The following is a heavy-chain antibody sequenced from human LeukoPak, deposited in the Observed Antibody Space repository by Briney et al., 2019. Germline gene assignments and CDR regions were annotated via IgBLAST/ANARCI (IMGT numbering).Heavy chain of an antibody. Sequence: ASVKVSCKASGYTFTNYAMNWVRQAPGQGLEWMGWINTNTGNPTYAQGFTGRFVFSLDTFVSTAYLQISSLKAGDTAVYNCAREAGNTATYDYWGQGTLVTVSS. CDR1: GYTFTNYA. V-gene: IGHV7-4-1*02. CDR3: AREAGNTATYDY. D-gene: IGHD5-18*01. CDR2: INTNTGNP. J-gene: IGHJ4*02.